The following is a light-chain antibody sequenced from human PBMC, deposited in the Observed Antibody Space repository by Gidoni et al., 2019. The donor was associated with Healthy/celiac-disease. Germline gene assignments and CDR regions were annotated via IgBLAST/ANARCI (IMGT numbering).Light chain of an antibody. J-gene: IGKJ1*01. V-gene: IGKV3-15*01. CDR2: GAS. CDR1: QSVSSN. CDR3: QQYNV. Sequence: EIVMTQSPATLSVSPGERATLACRASQSVSSNLDWYQQKPGPAPRLLIYGASTRATGIPARFSGSGSGTEFTLTISRLQSEDFAVYYCQQYNVFGQGTKVEIK.